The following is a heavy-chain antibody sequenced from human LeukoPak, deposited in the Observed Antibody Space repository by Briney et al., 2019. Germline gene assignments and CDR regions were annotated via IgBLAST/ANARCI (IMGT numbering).Heavy chain of an antibody. D-gene: IGHD1-20*01. CDR2: ISSSSSYI. CDR1: GGSISSSG. V-gene: IGHV3-21*01. Sequence: ETLSLTCTVSGGSISSSGYYWGWIRQPPGKGLEWDSSISSSSSYIYYADSVKGRFTISRDNAKNSLYLQMNSLRAEDTAVYYCARDGLGGITGTKYQFDYWGQGTLVTVSS. CDR3: ARDGLGGITGTKYQFDY. J-gene: IGHJ4*02.